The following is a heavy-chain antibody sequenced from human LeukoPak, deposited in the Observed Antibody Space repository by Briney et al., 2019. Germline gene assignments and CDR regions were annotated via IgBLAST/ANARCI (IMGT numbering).Heavy chain of an antibody. CDR3: ATCALWFGELLLCAEYSQH. V-gene: IGHV3-23*01. J-gene: IGHJ1*01. D-gene: IGHD3-10*01. CDR2: ISGSGGST. Sequence: GSLRLSCAASGFTFSSYAMSWVRQAPGKGLEWVSAISGSGGSTYYADSVKGRFTISRDNSKNTLYLQMNSLRAEDTAVYYCATCALWFGELLLCAEYSQHWGQGTLVTVSS. CDR1: GFTFSSYA.